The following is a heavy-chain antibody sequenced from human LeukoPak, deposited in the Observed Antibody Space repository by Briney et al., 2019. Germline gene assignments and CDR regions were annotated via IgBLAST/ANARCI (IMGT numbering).Heavy chain of an antibody. Sequence: SGGSLRLSCAASGFTFDDYAMHWVRQAPGKGLEWVSGISWNSGSIGYADSVKGRFTISRDNAKNSLYLQMNSLRAEDTAVYYCARANRGWYPPYWGQGTLVTVSS. CDR1: GFTFDDYA. V-gene: IGHV3-9*01. CDR3: ARANRGWYPPY. CDR2: ISWNSGSI. J-gene: IGHJ4*02. D-gene: IGHD6-19*01.